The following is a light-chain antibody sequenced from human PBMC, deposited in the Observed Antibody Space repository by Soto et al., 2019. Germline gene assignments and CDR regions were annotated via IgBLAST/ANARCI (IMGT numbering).Light chain of an antibody. Sequence: DIQMTQSPSSLSASVGDRVTITCRASQSINTFLNWYQHKPGKAPKLLVYAASSLQSAVPSRFSGSGSGTDFSLTISSLQPEDCATYYFQQTYSTPYIFGQGTKLEI. J-gene: IGKJ2*01. CDR1: QSINTF. V-gene: IGKV1-39*01. CDR3: QQTYSTPYI. CDR2: AAS.